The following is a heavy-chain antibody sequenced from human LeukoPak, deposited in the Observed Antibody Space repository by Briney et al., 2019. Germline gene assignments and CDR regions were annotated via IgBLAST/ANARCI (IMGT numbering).Heavy chain of an antibody. V-gene: IGHV4-31*03. CDR3: ARHQLPFFGVFIHLFDY. D-gene: IGHD3-3*01. J-gene: IGHJ4*02. CDR2: IYYSGST. Sequence: SETLSLTCTVSGGSISSGGYYWSWIRQHPGKGLEWIGYIYYSGSTYYNPSLKSRVTISVDTSKNQFSLKLSSVTAADTAVYYWARHQLPFFGVFIHLFDYGGQEPLVTVPS. CDR1: GGSISSGGYY.